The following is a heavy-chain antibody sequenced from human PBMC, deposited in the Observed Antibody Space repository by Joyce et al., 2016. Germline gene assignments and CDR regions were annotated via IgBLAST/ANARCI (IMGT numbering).Heavy chain of an antibody. D-gene: IGHD1-14*01. CDR1: GFSLRTSGVG. Sequence: TLKESGLTLVKPTQTLTLTCTFSGFSLRTSGVGVGWIRQPPGKALEWLALIYWDDDTRYSPSLRSRRTITKDTSKNQVVLTMTNMGPVDTATYDGASIAPEDEYFQHWGQGTLVTVSS. J-gene: IGHJ1*01. CDR2: IYWDDDT. CDR3: ASIAPEDEYFQH. V-gene: IGHV2-5*02.